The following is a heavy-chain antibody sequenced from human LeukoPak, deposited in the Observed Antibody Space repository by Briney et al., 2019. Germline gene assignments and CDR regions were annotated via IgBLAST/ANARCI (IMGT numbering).Heavy chain of an antibody. CDR3: ARGVTSAWYLRYYFEY. J-gene: IGHJ4*02. CDR1: GFIFGSYW. V-gene: IGHV3-7*03. D-gene: IGHD6-13*01. Sequence: GESLRLSCAASGFIFGSYWMSWVRLVPGKGLEWVANIKQDGSETYYVDSVEGRFTISRDNAKNSLFLQMNSLRADDTALYYCARGVTSAWYLRYYFEYWGQGILVTVSS. CDR2: IKQDGSET.